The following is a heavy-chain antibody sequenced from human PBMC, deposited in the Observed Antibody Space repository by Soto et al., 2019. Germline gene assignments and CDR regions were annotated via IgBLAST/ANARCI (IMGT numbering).Heavy chain of an antibody. CDR2: ISVYNGNT. V-gene: IGHV1-18*01. D-gene: IGHD3-9*01. Sequence: QAQLVQSGAEVKKPGASVKVSCKASGYTFTSYGISWVRQAPGQGLEWMGWISVYNGNTNYAQKLQGRVTMTTDTSTSTAYMELRSLRSDDTAVYYCARDKHDILTGYYQDWGQGTLVTVSS. J-gene: IGHJ4*02. CDR3: ARDKHDILTGYYQD. CDR1: GYTFTSYG.